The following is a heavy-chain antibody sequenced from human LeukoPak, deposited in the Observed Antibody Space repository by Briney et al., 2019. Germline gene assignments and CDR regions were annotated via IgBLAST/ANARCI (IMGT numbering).Heavy chain of an antibody. J-gene: IGHJ4*02. CDR2: IKQDGSEK. V-gene: IGHV3-7*01. CDR1: GFTFSTYA. CDR3: AREGIGVRGVIKSRPSANDY. D-gene: IGHD3-10*01. Sequence: PGGSLRLSCAASGFTFSTYAMSWVRQAPGKGLEWVANIKQDGSEKYYVDSVKGRFTISRDNAKNSLYLQMNSLRAEDTAVYYCAREGIGVRGVIKSRPSANDYWGQGTLVTVSS.